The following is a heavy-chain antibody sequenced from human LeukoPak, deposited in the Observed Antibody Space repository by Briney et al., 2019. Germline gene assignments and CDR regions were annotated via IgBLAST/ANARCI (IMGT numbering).Heavy chain of an antibody. J-gene: IGHJ6*02. D-gene: IGHD1-14*01. CDR2: INPNSGGT. CDR1: GYTFTGCY. Sequence: GASVKVSCKASGYTFTGCYMHWVRQAPGQGLEWMGWINPNSGGTNYAQKFQGRVTMTRDTSISTAYMELSRLRSDDTAVYYCARARRSHNRNWIRGYYYGMDVWGQGTTVTVSS. V-gene: IGHV1-2*02. CDR3: ARARRSHNRNWIRGYYYGMDV.